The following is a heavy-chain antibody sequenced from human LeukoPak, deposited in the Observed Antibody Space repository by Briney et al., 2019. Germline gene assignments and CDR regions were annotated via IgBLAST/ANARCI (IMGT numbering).Heavy chain of an antibody. D-gene: IGHD5-24*01. CDR1: GGSISTYY. CDR2: IYYSGST. CDR3: ARGRSRDGYNYDY. V-gene: IGHV4-59*01. Sequence: SETLSLTCTVSGGSISTYYWSWIRQPPGKGLEWIGYIYYSGSTNYTPSLKSRVTISVDTSKNQFSLNLSSVTAADTAVYYCARGRSRDGYNYDYWGQGTLVTVST. J-gene: IGHJ4*02.